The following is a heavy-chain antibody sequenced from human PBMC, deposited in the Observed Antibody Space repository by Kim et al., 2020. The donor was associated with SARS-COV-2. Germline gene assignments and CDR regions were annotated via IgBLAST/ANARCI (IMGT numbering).Heavy chain of an antibody. Sequence: GGSLRLSCAASGFTFSSYGMHWVRQAPGKGLEWVAVISYDGSNKYYADSVKGRFTISRDNSKNTLYLQMNSLRAEDTAVYYCAPFGVVTPTYDYWGQGTLVTVSS. CDR3: APFGVVTPTYDY. D-gene: IGHD3-3*01. CDR2: ISYDGSNK. CDR1: GFTFSSYG. J-gene: IGHJ4*02. V-gene: IGHV3-30*03.